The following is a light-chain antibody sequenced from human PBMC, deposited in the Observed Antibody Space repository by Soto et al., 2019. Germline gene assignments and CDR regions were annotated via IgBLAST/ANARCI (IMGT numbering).Light chain of an antibody. J-gene: IGLJ1*01. Sequence: QSVLTQPPSVSAAPGQKVTISCSGSSSNIGGNSVSWYQQLPGTAPKLLIFDENKRPSGVPYPFSGSKSGTSATLGITRFQTGDEADYYCGSWDSSLSPYAFGTGTKVTV. CDR3: GSWDSSLSPYA. V-gene: IGLV1-51*01. CDR1: SSNIGGNS. CDR2: DEN.